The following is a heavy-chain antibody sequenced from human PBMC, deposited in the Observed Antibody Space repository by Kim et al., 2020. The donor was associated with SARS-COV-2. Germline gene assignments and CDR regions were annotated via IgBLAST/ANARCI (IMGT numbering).Heavy chain of an antibody. D-gene: IGHD2-15*01. V-gene: IGHV4-39*01. CDR3: ARHYGYCSGGSCYDSYCYFDGLDV. J-gene: IGHJ6*02. Sequence: SETLSLTCTVSGGSISSSSYYWGWIRQPPGKGLEWIGSIYYSGSTYYNPSLKSRVTISVDTSKNQFALKLSSVTAAATAVYYCARHYGYCSGGSCYDSYCYFDGLDVWGQGTTVTVSS. CDR2: IYYSGST. CDR1: GGSISSSSYY.